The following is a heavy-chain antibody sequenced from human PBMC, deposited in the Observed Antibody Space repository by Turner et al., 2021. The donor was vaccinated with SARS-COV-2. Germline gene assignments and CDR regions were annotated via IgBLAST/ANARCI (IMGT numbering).Heavy chain of an antibody. V-gene: IGHV4-39*01. Sequence: QVHLQESGPGLVKPSETLSLTCTVSGGSISSSSHFWGWIRQPPTKELEWIGSIYYSGTTYYNQSLKSRVSLSIDPSKNQFSLNLTSVTAADTALFYCARQAAGQGLDYWGRGILVTVSS. J-gene: IGHJ4*02. CDR2: IYYSGTT. CDR3: ARQAAGQGLDY. CDR1: GGSISSSSHF. D-gene: IGHD3-10*01.